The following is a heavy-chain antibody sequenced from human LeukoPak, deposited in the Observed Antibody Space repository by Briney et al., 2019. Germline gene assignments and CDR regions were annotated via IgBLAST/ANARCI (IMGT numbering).Heavy chain of an antibody. CDR2: INSDGSTT. J-gene: IGHJ4*02. CDR1: RFIFSSYW. V-gene: IGHV3-74*01. D-gene: IGHD2-21*02. Sequence: GGSLRLSCEASRFIFSSYWMYWVRQTPGKGLVLVSRINSDGSTTSYADSVKGRFTISRDNAKNTLYLQMNSLRAEDTAVYYCARRCLVGVDCYHFDYWGQGTLVTVSS. CDR3: ARRCLVGVDCYHFDY.